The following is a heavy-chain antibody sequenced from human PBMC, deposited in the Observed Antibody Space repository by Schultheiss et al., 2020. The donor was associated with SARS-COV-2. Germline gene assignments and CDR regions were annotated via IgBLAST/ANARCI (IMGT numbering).Heavy chain of an antibody. CDR1: GGSFSGYY. V-gene: IGHV4-34*01. D-gene: IGHD5-24*01. CDR3: ARARRDGYNTYFDY. CDR2: IYYSGST. Sequence: SETLSLTCAVYGGSFSGYYWSWIRQPPGKGLEWIGYIYYSGSTNYNPSLKSRVTISVDTSKNQFSLKLSSATAADTAVYYCARARRDGYNTYFDYWGQGTLVTVSS. J-gene: IGHJ4*02.